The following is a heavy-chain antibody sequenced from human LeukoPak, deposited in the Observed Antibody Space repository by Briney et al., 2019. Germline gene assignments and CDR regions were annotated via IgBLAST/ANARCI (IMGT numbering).Heavy chain of an antibody. V-gene: IGHV3-23*01. CDR1: EFTFSSHP. D-gene: IGHD2-15*01. Sequence: GGSLRLSCAASEFTFSSHPMGWVRRAPGKGLEWVSSICSSSGCTYYADPVRGRFAISREDSKNTLYLQMNSLRAEDTAVYYCARISLPPSDNFDSWGQGTLVTVSS. J-gene: IGHJ4*02. CDR3: ARISLPPSDNFDS. CDR2: ICSSSGCT.